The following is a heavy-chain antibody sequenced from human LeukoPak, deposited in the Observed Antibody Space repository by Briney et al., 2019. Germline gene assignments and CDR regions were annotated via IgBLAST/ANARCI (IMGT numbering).Heavy chain of an antibody. Sequence: GGSLRLSCAASGFTFSSYAMSWVRQAPGKGLEWVSAISGSGGSTYYADSVKGRFTISRDNSKNTLYLQMNSLRAEDTAVYYCARDQGPYYYDTRYFDYWGQGTLVTVSS. CDR2: ISGSGGST. J-gene: IGHJ4*02. CDR3: ARDQGPYYYDTRYFDY. CDR1: GFTFSSYA. V-gene: IGHV3-23*01. D-gene: IGHD3-22*01.